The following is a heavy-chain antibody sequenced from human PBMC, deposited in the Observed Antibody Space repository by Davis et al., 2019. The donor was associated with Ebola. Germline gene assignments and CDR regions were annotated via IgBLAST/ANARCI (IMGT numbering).Heavy chain of an antibody. CDR2: INHSGST. CDR3: ASSSPPYYYYYMDV. V-gene: IGHV4-39*07. J-gene: IGHJ6*03. CDR1: GGSISSGSYY. Sequence: SETLSLTCTVSGGSISSGSYYWGWIRQTPGEGLQWIGEINHSGSTNYNPSLKSRVTISVDKSKNQFSLKLSSVTAADTAVYYCASSSPPYYYYYMDVWGKGTTVTVSS. D-gene: IGHD6-6*01.